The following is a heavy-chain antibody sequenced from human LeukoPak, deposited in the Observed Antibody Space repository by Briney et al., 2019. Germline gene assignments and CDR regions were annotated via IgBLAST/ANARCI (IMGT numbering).Heavy chain of an antibody. Sequence: GGSLRLSCAASGFTFSSYWMSWVRQAPGKGLEWVANIKQDGSEKYYVDSVKGRFTISRDNAKNSLYLQMNSLRAEDTAVYYCASTRGRLRGYFDYWGQGTLVTVSS. CDR2: IKQDGSEK. J-gene: IGHJ4*02. D-gene: IGHD5-12*01. CDR3: ASTRGRLRGYFDY. V-gene: IGHV3-7*01. CDR1: GFTFSSYW.